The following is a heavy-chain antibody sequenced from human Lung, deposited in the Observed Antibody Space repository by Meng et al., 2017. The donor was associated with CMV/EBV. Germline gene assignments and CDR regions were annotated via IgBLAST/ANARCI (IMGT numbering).Heavy chain of an antibody. V-gene: IGHV5-51*01. Sequence: KVSCKGSGYSFSTYWIAWVRQMPGKGLEWMGVIHPSDSETTYSPSFKGKVTISADKSISTVYLHWSYLKASDTGMYYCASGAGDYWGQGPLVTVSS. D-gene: IGHD6-13*01. CDR1: GYSFSTYW. CDR3: ASGAGDY. CDR2: IHPSDSET. J-gene: IGHJ4*02.